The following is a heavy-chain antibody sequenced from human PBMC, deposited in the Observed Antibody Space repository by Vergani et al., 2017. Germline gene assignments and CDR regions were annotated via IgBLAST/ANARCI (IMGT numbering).Heavy chain of an antibody. CDR3: ARGYYYSPHFDY. D-gene: IGHD3-22*01. CDR1: GGSISSGSYY. Sequence: QVQLQESGPGLVKPSQTLSLTCNVSGGSISSGSYYWSWIRQPAGKGLEWIGRIYTSGSTNYNPSLKSRVTISVDTSKNQFSLKLSSVTAADTAVYYCARGYYYSPHFDYWGQGTLVTVSS. J-gene: IGHJ4*02. CDR2: IYTSGST. V-gene: IGHV4-61*02.